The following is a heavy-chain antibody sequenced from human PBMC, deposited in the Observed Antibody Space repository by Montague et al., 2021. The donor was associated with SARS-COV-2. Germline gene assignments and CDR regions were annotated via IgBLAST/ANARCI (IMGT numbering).Heavy chain of an antibody. J-gene: IGHJ4*02. D-gene: IGHD3-10*01. V-gene: IGHV4-4*07. Sequence: SETLSLTCSVSGDSITNHYWFWIRQPAGKGLEWIGRMHFTGKTNISPFFSSRLTMSADTSKNQFSLKLTSVTAADTAIYFCARDRFDFGAGRQGTIDFWGQGTRVTVSS. CDR3: ARDRFDFGAGRQGTIDF. CDR1: GDSITNHY. CDR2: MHFTGKT.